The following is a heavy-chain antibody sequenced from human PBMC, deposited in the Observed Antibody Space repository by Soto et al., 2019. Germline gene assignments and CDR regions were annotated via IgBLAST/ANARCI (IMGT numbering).Heavy chain of an antibody. CDR3: AREVAADGTFREDVFDI. J-gene: IGHJ3*02. Sequence: QVHLVQSGAEVKKPGSSVKVSCKASGGTFSNHAINWVRQAPGQGLEWMGRIIPIFTTTNYAQKFQGRVTITADESTITAYMELSSLKHDDTAVYYCAREVAADGTFREDVFDIWGQGTLVTASS. CDR2: IIPIFTTT. D-gene: IGHD6-13*01. V-gene: IGHV1-69*12. CDR1: GGTFSNHA.